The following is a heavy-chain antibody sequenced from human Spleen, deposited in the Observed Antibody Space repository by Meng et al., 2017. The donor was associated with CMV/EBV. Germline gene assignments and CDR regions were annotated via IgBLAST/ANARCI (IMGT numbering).Heavy chain of an antibody. V-gene: IGHV1-2*02. CDR1: FTGYY. CDR3: ARGAGHCSATSCYLYFFDY. D-gene: IGHD2-2*01. CDR2: INPNSGGT. J-gene: IGHJ4*02. Sequence: FTGYYIRWVRQAPGQGLEWMGWINPNSGGTNYAQKFQGRVTMTRDTSINTAYMELSSLRSDDTAVYHCARGAGHCSATSCYLYFFDYWGQGTLVTVSS.